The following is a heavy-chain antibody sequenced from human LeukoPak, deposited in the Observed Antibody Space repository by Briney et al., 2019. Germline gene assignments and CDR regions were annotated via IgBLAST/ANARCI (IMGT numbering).Heavy chain of an antibody. V-gene: IGHV3-21*01. J-gene: IGHJ4*02. Sequence: GGSLRLSCAASGFTFSNYAMNWVRQAPGKGLEWVSSISSSSSYIYYADSVKGRFTISRDNAKNSLYLQMNSLRAEDTAVYYSAKIIAAASVGYWGQGTLVTVSS. CDR2: ISSSSSYI. CDR3: AKIIAAASVGY. D-gene: IGHD6-13*01. CDR1: GFTFSNYA.